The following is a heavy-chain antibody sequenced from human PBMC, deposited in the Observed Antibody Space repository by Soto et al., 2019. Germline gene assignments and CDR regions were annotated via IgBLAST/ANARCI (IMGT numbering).Heavy chain of an antibody. CDR3: PRSSGSAYRFDP. CDR1: GYTFTSYG. V-gene: IGHV1-18*01. D-gene: IGHD2-21*01. J-gene: IGHJ5*02. CDR2: ISAYNGNT. Sequence: QVQLVQSGAEVKKPGASVKVSCKASGYTFTSYGISWVRQAPGQGLEWMGWISAYNGNTNYAQKLQGRVTMTTDTSTSTAHMELRSRRSDDTAVYYCPRSSGSAYRFDPWGQGTLVTVSS.